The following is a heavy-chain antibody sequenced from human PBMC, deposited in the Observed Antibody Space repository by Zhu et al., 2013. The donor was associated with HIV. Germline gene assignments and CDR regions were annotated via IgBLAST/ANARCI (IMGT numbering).Heavy chain of an antibody. V-gene: IGHV1-18*01. CDR2: ISAYNDNT. D-gene: IGHD3-22*01. Sequence: QIQLVQSGAEVKKPGASVKVSCKASGYTFTSYGISWVRQAPGQGLEWMGWISAYNDNTNYAQKLQGRVTMTTDTSTSTAYMELRSLRSDDTAVYYCARDTKTPYYYESSGFGDYWGQGTLVTVSS. CDR1: GYTFTSYG. CDR3: ARDTKTPYYYESSGFGDY. J-gene: IGHJ4*02.